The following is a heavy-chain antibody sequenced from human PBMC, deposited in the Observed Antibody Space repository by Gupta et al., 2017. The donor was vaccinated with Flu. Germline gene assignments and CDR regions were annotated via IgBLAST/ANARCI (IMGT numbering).Heavy chain of an antibody. CDR1: GFTFNNYA. V-gene: IGHV3-23*01. J-gene: IGHJ4*02. CDR3: ARAVYTCNGTCFRLFDF. CDR2: ISGNGGDT. Sequence: EVQLLESGGTLIHPGGSLSLSCSASGFTFNNYAMTWFRQGPGKGFEWVSSISGNGGDTCREDSVKGRFTISRDNSKSTVDLKMNSRRAEDTAVYYCARAVYTCNGTCFRLFDFWGQGTLVTVSS. D-gene: IGHD2-8*01.